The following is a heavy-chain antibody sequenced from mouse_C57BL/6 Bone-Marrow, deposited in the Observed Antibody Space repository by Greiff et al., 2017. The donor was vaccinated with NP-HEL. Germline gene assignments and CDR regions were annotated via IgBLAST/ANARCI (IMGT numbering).Heavy chain of an antibody. Sequence: QVHVKQSGAELARPGASVKLSCKASGYTFTSYGISWVKQRTGQGLEWIGEIYPRSGNTYYNEKFKGKATLTADKSSSTAYMELRSLTSEDSAVYFCARKDGSSRAWFAYWGQGTLVTVSA. CDR3: ARKDGSSRAWFAY. V-gene: IGHV1-81*01. CDR2: IYPRSGNT. CDR1: GYTFTSYG. J-gene: IGHJ3*01. D-gene: IGHD1-1*01.